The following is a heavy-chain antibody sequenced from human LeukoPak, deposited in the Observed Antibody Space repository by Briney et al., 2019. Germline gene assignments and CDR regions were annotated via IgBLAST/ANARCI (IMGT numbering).Heavy chain of an antibody. D-gene: IGHD5/OR15-5a*01. CDR2: IGTSGSTT. Sequence: GGSLRLSCAASGFTFSNYVMSRVRQAPGKGLEWVSGIGTSGSTTYYADSAKGRFTISRDNSKNTLYLQMNSLRAEDTAVYYCAQHMSRASHPFDYWGQGTLVTVSS. J-gene: IGHJ4*02. V-gene: IGHV3-23*01. CDR1: GFTFSNYV. CDR3: AQHMSRASHPFDY.